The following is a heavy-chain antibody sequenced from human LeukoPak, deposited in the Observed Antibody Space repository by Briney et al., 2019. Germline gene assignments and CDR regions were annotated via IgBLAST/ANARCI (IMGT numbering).Heavy chain of an antibody. V-gene: IGHV6-1*01. D-gene: IGHD2-15*01. CDR1: GDRVPTNNAA. CDR3: AREKVVIAATYFYGMDV. CDR2: TYYRSKWYN. Sequence: SQTLSLTCAISGDRVPTNNAAWSWIRQSPSRGLEWLGGTYYRSKWYNYYAGSVKSRIIFNPDTSKNQFSLQLNSVTPEDTAVYYCAREKVVIAATYFYGMDVWGQGTTVTVSS. J-gene: IGHJ6*02.